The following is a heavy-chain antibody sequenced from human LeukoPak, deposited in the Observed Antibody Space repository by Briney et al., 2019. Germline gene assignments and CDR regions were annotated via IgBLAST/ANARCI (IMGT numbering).Heavy chain of an antibody. CDR1: GGSISSSSYY. D-gene: IGHD4-23*01. CDR2: IYYSGST. V-gene: IGHV4-39*07. Sequence: SETLSLTCTVSGGSISSSSYYWGWFRQPPGKGLEWIGSIYYSGSTYYNPSLKSRVTISVDTSKNQFSLKLSSVTAADTAVYYCARDYGGDYFYWGQGTLVTVSS. J-gene: IGHJ4*02. CDR3: ARDYGGDYFY.